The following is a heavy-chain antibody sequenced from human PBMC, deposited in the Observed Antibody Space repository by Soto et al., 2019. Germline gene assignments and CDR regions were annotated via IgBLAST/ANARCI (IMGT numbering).Heavy chain of an antibody. CDR1: GFTVSSNY. J-gene: IGHJ6*03. Sequence: PGGSLRLSCAASGFTVSSNYMSWVRQAPGKGLEWVSVIYSGGSTYYADSVKGRFTISRDNSKNTLYLQMNSLRAGDTAVYYCASNARPAAYYYYYYMDVWGKGATVTVSS. V-gene: IGHV3-66*01. CDR2: IYSGGST. CDR3: ASNARPAAYYYYYYMDV. D-gene: IGHD2-15*01.